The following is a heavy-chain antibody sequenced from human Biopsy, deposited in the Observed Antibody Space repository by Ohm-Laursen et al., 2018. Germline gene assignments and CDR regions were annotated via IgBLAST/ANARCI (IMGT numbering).Heavy chain of an antibody. Sequence: GSLRLSCAAAGFPFTGFSMDWVRQAPGKGLEWVASITSGSSYIYYADSVKGRFTISRDNAKNSLYLQMHSLRAEDTAVYYCARGSGGLAYCGGDCYSHAFEIWGQGTLVTVSS. CDR2: ITSGSSYI. V-gene: IGHV3-21*01. J-gene: IGHJ3*02. CDR1: GFPFTGFS. D-gene: IGHD2-21*02. CDR3: ARGSGGLAYCGGDCYSHAFEI.